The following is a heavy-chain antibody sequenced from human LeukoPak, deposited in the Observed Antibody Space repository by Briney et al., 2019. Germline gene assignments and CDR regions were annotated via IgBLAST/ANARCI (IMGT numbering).Heavy chain of an antibody. CDR3: ARGRSWGYCSSTSCYLGTYNYGDYCDY. V-gene: IGHV1-3*01. Sequence: ASVKVSCKASGYTFTSYAMHWVRQAPGQRREWMGWINAGNGNTKYSQKFQGRVTITRDTSASTAYMELSSLSSEDTAVYYCARGRSWGYCSSTSCYLGTYNYGDYCDYWGQGTLVTVSS. J-gene: IGHJ4*02. CDR1: GYTFTSYA. D-gene: IGHD2-2*01. CDR2: INAGNGNT.